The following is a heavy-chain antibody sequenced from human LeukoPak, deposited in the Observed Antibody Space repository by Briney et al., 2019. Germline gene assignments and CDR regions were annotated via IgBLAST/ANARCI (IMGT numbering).Heavy chain of an antibody. V-gene: IGHV4-59*08. D-gene: IGHD3-22*01. CDR2: IYYSGST. Sequence: SETLSLTCTVSGGSISSYCWSWIRKPPGKGLEWIGYIYYSGSTNYNPSLKSRVTISVDTSKNQFSLKLSPVPAADTAVYYCARRGGWGYFYYWGHGTLVTVSS. CDR1: GGSISSYC. J-gene: IGHJ4*01. CDR3: ARRGGWGYFYY.